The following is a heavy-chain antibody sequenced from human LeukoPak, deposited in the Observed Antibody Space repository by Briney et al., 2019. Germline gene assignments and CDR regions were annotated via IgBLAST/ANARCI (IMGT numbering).Heavy chain of an antibody. CDR1: GGSISSSSYY. D-gene: IGHD3-10*01. CDR2: FYYSGST. J-gene: IGHJ4*02. Sequence: PSETLSLTCTVSGGSISSSSYYWGWIRQPPGKGLEWIGSFYYSGSTYYNSSLKSRVTISVDTSKNQFSLKLSSVTAADTAVYYCARGLWFGDENPPYFDYWGQGILVTVSS. CDR3: ARGLWFGDENPPYFDY. V-gene: IGHV4-39*01.